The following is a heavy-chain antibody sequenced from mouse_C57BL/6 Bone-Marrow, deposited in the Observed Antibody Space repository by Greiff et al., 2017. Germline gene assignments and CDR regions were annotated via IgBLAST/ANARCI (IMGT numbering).Heavy chain of an antibody. CDR3: TYTYYGSVMDY. Sequence: VQLQQSGAELVRPGASVKLSCTASGFNIKDYYMHWVKQRPEQGLEWIGRIDPVDGNTEYAPKFQGKATMTADTSSNTAYLQLSSLTSEYTAVYCGTYTYYGSVMDYWGTGTSVTVSS. V-gene: IGHV14-1*01. CDR2: IDPVDGNT. CDR1: GFNIKDYY. D-gene: IGHD1-1*01. J-gene: IGHJ4*01.